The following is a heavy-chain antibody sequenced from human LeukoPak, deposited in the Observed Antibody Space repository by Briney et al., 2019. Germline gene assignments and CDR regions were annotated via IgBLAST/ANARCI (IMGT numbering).Heavy chain of an antibody. Sequence: GGSLRLSCAASGFTFSYYWMSWVRQAPGKGLEWVANIKQDGSDKYYVDSVKGRFTISRDNAKDSLYLQMNSLRAEDTAAYYCARRRCSSTSCFFDYWGQGTLVTVSS. D-gene: IGHD2-2*01. CDR3: ARRRCSSTSCFFDY. J-gene: IGHJ4*02. CDR2: IKQDGSDK. CDR1: GFTFSYYW. V-gene: IGHV3-7*01.